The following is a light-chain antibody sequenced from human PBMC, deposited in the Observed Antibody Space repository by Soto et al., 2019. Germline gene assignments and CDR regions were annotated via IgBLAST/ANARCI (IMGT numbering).Light chain of an antibody. V-gene: IGKV1-9*01. CDR2: AAS. CDR3: QQLNSYPLT. J-gene: IGKJ3*01. Sequence: DIQLTQSPSFLSASVGDRVTITCRASQGISSYLAWYQQKPGKAPKLLFYAASTLRSGVPSRFSGSGSGTEFTLTISSLQPEDFATYYCQQLNSYPLTFGPGTKVDIK. CDR1: QGISSY.